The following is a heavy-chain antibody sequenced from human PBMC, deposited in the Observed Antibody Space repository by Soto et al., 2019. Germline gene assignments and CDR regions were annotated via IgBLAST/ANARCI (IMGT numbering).Heavy chain of an antibody. CDR1: GGSISSGGYY. Sequence: QVQLQESGPGLVKPSQTLSLTCTVSGGSISSGGYYWSWIRQHPGKGLELIGYIYYSVSTYYNPSLHSRVTRSVDTSQNQFSLKLSSVTAADTAEYYCAGIYSGSPGGTLRYWGQGTLGTVSS. CDR3: AGIYSGSPGGTLRY. D-gene: IGHD1-26*01. J-gene: IGHJ4*02. V-gene: IGHV4-31*03. CDR2: IYYSVST.